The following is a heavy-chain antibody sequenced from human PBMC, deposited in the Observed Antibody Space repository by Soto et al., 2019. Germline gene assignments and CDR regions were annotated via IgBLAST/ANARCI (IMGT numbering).Heavy chain of an antibody. V-gene: IGHV4-31*03. D-gene: IGHD6-6*01. CDR2: IYYSGRT. CDR3: AFSSFKRWLDP. Sequence: QVQLQESGPGLVNASQTLSLTCTVSGGSISSGGYYWSWIRQPPGKGLEWIGNIYYSGRTYYNPSLKSRVTISIDTSKNQFSLRLSSVTAADTAVYYCAFSSFKRWLDPWGQGSLVIVSS. J-gene: IGHJ5*02. CDR1: GGSISSGGYY.